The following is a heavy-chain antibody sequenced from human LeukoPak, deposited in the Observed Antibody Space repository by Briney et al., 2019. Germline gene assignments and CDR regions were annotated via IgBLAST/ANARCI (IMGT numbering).Heavy chain of an antibody. V-gene: IGHV3-74*01. CDR3: ARSRSSGFDS. CDR2: INGDRSTT. Sequence: GGSLRLSCGASGFTFSSYWMHWVRQAPGKGLVWVSRINGDRSTTSYADSVKGRFTISRDNAKNTLYLQMNSLRVEDTAVYYCARSRSSGFDSWGQGTLVTVSS. CDR1: GFTFSSYW. J-gene: IGHJ4*02. D-gene: IGHD1-26*01.